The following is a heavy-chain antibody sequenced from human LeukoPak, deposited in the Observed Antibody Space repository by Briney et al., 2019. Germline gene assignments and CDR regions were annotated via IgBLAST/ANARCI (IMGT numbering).Heavy chain of an antibody. Sequence: GSLRLSCAASGVPLKSNYMSWVRPAPGKGLEWVSVIYSGGSTYYADSVKGRFTISRDNSNNTLYLQINSLRAEDTAVYYCARGTSGTFKSFDYWGQGTLVTVSS. CDR1: GVPLKSNY. CDR2: IYSGGST. V-gene: IGHV3-53*01. J-gene: IGHJ4*02. D-gene: IGHD1-26*01. CDR3: ARGTSGTFKSFDY.